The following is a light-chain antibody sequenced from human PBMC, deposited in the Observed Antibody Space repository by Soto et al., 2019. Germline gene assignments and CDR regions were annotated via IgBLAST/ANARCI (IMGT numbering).Light chain of an antibody. Sequence: QSVLTQPPSVSAAPGQKVTIPCSGSSSNIGNKYVSWYQQSPGTAPKLLIYDNKKRPSGIPDRFSGSKSGTSATLGITGLQTGDEADYYCGTWDSSLSAVVFGGGTQLTVL. J-gene: IGLJ2*01. V-gene: IGLV1-51*01. CDR3: GTWDSSLSAVV. CDR1: SSNIGNKY. CDR2: DNK.